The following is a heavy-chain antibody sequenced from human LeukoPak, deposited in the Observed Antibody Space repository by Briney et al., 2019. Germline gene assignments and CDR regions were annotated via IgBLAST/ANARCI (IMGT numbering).Heavy chain of an antibody. J-gene: IGHJ4*02. CDR3: ARRLYDYALPDY. CDR2: ISGSGGST. Sequence: GGSLRLSCAASGFTFSSYAMSWVRQAPGKGLEWASAISGSGGSTYYADSVKGRFTISRDNSKNTLYLQMNSLRAEDTAVYYCARRLYDYALPDYWGQGTLVTVSS. V-gene: IGHV3-23*01. D-gene: IGHD3-16*01. CDR1: GFTFSSYA.